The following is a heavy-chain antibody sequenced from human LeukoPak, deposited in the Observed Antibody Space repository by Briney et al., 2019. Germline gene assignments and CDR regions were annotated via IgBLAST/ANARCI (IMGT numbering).Heavy chain of an antibody. D-gene: IGHD3-22*01. J-gene: IGHJ3*02. CDR2: LYYNENT. CDR3: VRGNYDNRGYSNAFDI. CDR1: GASLSSSY. Sequence: PSETLSLTCTVSGASLSSSYWSWLPPPPGKTLEWIGYLYYNENTNSNPSLKSRVTISADTSKNQFSRNLSSVTAADTAVYYCVRGNYDNRGYSNAFDIWGQGAMVTVSS. V-gene: IGHV4-59*01.